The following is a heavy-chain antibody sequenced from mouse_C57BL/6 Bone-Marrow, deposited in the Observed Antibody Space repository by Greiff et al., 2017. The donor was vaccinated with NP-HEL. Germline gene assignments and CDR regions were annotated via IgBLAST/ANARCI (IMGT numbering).Heavy chain of an antibody. D-gene: IGHD1-1*01. CDR2: IYPGDGDT. V-gene: IGHV1-82*01. CDR3: ARNREITTVAPGYWYFDV. CDR1: GYAFSSSW. Sequence: VQLQQSGPELVKPGASVKISCKASGYAFSSSWMNWVKQRPGKGLEWIGRIYPGDGDTNYNGKFKGKATLTADKSSSTAYMQLSSLTSEDSAVYFCARNREITTVAPGYWYFDVWGTGTTVTVSS. J-gene: IGHJ1*03.